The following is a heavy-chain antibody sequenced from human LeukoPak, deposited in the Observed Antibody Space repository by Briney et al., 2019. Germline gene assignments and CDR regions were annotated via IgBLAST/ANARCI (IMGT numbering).Heavy chain of an antibody. CDR2: ISNSSTNI. J-gene: IGHJ4*02. V-gene: IGHV3-48*02. D-gene: IGHD6-13*01. Sequence: GASLIVSCVAAGFTFSSSCMNWVRQAPGKGLDWVSYISNSSTNIYYAGSVKGRFTISRDNAKNSLYLQMNSLRDEDTAVYYCARGLRYSSSWYNLDYWAQGTLVTVSS. CDR3: ARGLRYSSSWYNLDY. CDR1: GFTFSSSC.